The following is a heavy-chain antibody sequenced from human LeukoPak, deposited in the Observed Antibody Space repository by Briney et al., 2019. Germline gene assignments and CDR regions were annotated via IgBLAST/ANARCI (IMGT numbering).Heavy chain of an antibody. V-gene: IGHV4-34*01. CDR2: INHSGST. D-gene: IGHD4-17*01. Sequence: PSETLSLTCAVYGGSFSGYYWSCIRQPPGKGLEWIGEINHSGSTNYNPSLKSRVTISVDTSKNQFSLKLSSVTAADTAVYYCARATYGDYYYYYMDVWGKGTMVTVSS. CDR1: GGSFSGYY. J-gene: IGHJ6*03. CDR3: ARATYGDYYYYYMDV.